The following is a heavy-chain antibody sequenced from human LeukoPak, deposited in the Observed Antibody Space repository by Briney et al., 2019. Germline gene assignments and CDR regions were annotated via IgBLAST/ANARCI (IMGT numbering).Heavy chain of an antibody. CDR1: GGSIISYY. CDR2: IYYTGIT. D-gene: IGHD6-13*01. Sequence: KPSETLSLTCSVSGGSIISYYWSWIRQSPVKGLEWIGYIYYTGITNYNPSLKSRVTISVDTSKNQFSPKLSSVTAADTAVYYCTRNTPGLVATGTWGQGILVTVSS. V-gene: IGHV4-59*12. J-gene: IGHJ5*02. CDR3: TRNTPGLVATGT.